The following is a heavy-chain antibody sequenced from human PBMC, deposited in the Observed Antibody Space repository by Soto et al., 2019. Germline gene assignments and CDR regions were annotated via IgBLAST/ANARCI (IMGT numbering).Heavy chain of an antibody. Sequence: SGTLSLTWTVSGGSMSEYFWSWMRQSPGKGLEWVGYIYYLGSTDYNPSLKSRVTISVDTSKRQFSLRLTSVTAADTAVYYCARDGYDGSGSPYPAYWGPGTQVTVSS. D-gene: IGHD3-10*01. CDR2: IYYLGST. CDR3: ARDGYDGSGSPYPAY. V-gene: IGHV4-59*01. J-gene: IGHJ4*02. CDR1: GGSMSEYF.